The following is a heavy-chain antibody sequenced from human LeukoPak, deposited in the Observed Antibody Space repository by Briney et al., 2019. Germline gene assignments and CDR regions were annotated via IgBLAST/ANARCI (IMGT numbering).Heavy chain of an antibody. D-gene: IGHD3-10*01. CDR3: ARGMAGVNAFDI. V-gene: IGHV1-46*01. CDR1: GYTFTSYD. CDR2: INPSGGST. J-gene: IGHJ3*02. Sequence: GASVKVSCKASGYTFTSYDINWVRQAPGQGLEWMGIINPSGGSTSYAQKFQGRVTMTRDTSTSTVYMELSSLRSEDTAVYYCARGMAGVNAFDIWGQGTMVTVSS.